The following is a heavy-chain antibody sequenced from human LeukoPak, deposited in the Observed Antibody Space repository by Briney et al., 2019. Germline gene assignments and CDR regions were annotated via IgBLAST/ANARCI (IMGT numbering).Heavy chain of an antibody. V-gene: IGHV1-69*01. CDR2: PIFGTA. D-gene: IGHD5-18*01. CDR3: ARTRGYSYGPDAFDI. Sequence: PIFGTATYAQKFQGRVTITADESTSTAYMELSSLRSEDTAVYYCARTRGYSYGPDAFDIWGQGTMVTVSS. J-gene: IGHJ3*02.